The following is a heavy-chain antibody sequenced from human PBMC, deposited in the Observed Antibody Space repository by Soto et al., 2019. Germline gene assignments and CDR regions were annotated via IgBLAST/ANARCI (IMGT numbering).Heavy chain of an antibody. Sequence: GGSLRRSGAASGFTLSSYAMSWVRQAPGKGLEWVSAISGSGGSTYYADSVKGRFTISRDNSKNTLYLQMNSLRAEDTAVYYCANHYGSGSPHVYWGQGSLVLVSS. CDR2: ISGSGGST. V-gene: IGHV3-23*01. J-gene: IGHJ4*02. CDR1: GFTLSSYA. D-gene: IGHD3-10*01. CDR3: ANHYGSGSPHVY.